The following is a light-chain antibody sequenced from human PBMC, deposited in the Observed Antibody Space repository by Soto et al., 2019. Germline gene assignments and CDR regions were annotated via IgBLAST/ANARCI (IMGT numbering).Light chain of an antibody. J-gene: IGKJ4*01. CDR1: QTVIKN. CDR3: QHYVTWPLT. Sequence: VLTQSPGTLSLSPGERATLSCRASQTVIKNYLAWYQRKPGQAPRLLIYDTSIRATGVPARFSGSRSGAEFTLTISSLQSEDFAVYYCQHYVTWPLTFGGGTKVESK. V-gene: IGKV3-15*01. CDR2: DTS.